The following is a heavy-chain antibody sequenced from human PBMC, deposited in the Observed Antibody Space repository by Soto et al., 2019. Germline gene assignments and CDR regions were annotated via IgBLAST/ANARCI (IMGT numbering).Heavy chain of an antibody. CDR1: GYTLTNFY. CDR2: ISAYNGNT. V-gene: IGHV1-18*04. J-gene: IGHJ4*02. Sequence: ASVKVSCKASGYTLTNFYIHWVRQAPGQGLEWMGWISAYNGNTNYAQKLQGRVTMTTDTSTSTAYMELRSLRSDDTAVYYCASYRLLRYSSSSMDYWGQGTLVTVSS. D-gene: IGHD6-6*01. CDR3: ASYRLLRYSSSSMDY.